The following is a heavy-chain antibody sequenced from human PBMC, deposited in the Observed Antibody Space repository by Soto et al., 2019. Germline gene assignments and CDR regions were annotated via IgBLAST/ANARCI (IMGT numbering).Heavy chain of an antibody. D-gene: IGHD1-26*01. CDR1: GGTFSSFA. Sequence: QVQLVQSGAEVKKPGSSVKVSCKASGGTFSSFAISWVRQATGQGLEWMGGIIPMLGTTKDAQKFQGRVTLTADESTSTAYMELSSLRSEDTAVYYCARNRVRGGSYSVALNYFDYWGQGTLVTVSS. CDR2: IIPMLGTT. V-gene: IGHV1-69*01. J-gene: IGHJ4*02. CDR3: ARNRVRGGSYSVALNYFDY.